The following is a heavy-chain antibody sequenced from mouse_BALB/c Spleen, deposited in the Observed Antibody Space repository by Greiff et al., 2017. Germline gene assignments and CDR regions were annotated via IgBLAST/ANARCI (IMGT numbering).Heavy chain of an antibody. CDR3: ARGLLRLPYFDY. Sequence: EVQRVESGGGLVKPGGSLKLSCAASGFTFSSYAMSWVRQTPEKRLEWVASISSGGSTYYPDSVKGRFTISRDNARNILYLQMSSLRSEDTAMYYCARGLLRLPYFDYWGQGTTLTVSS. V-gene: IGHV5-6-5*01. J-gene: IGHJ2*01. CDR1: GFTFSSYA. CDR2: ISSGGST. D-gene: IGHD1-2*01.